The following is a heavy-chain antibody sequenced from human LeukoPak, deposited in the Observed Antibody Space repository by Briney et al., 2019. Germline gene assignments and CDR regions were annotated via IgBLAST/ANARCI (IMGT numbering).Heavy chain of an antibody. CDR3: AREWTIFEGGQGYFDY. D-gene: IGHD3-3*01. CDR1: GYTFTGYY. V-gene: IGHV1-2*02. CDR2: INPNSGGT. Sequence: GASVKVSCKASGYTFTGYYTHWVRQAPGQGLEWMGWINPNSGGTNYAQKFQGRVTMTRDTSISTAYMDLSRLRSDDTAVYYCAREWTIFEGGQGYFDYWGQGTLVTVSS. J-gene: IGHJ4*02.